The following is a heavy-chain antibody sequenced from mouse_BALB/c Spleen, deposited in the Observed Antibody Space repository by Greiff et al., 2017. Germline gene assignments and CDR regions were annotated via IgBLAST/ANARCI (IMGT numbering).Heavy chain of an antibody. CDR3: ARGRYWYFDV. J-gene: IGHJ1*01. CDR2: IDPANGNT. D-gene: IGHD1-1*01. Sequence: VQLQQSGAELVKPGASVKLSCTASGFNIKDTYMHWVKQRPEQGLEWIGRIDPANGNTKYDPKFQGKATITADTSSNTAYLQLSSQTSEDTAVYYCARGRYWYFDVWGAGTTVTVSS. V-gene: IGHV14-3*02. CDR1: GFNIKDTY.